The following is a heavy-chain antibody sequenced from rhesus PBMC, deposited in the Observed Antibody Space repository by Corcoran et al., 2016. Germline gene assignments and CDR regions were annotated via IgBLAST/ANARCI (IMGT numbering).Heavy chain of an antibody. D-gene: IGHD4-29*01. Sequence: QVQLQESGPGLVKPSETLSLTCAVSVYSISSGYGWSWIRQPPGKGLEWFGYIGGSRGRTNYNPSRKRRVTISKDTSKNQFSLKLSSVTAADTAVDYCARRASSSHFDYWGQGVLVTVSS. V-gene: IGHV4-127*01. CDR3: ARRASSSHFDY. CDR1: VYSISSGYG. CDR2: IGGSRGRT. J-gene: IGHJ4*01.